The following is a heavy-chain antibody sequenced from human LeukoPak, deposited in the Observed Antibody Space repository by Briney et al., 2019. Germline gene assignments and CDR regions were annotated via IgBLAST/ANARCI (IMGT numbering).Heavy chain of an antibody. D-gene: IGHD2-2*01. J-gene: IGHJ6*03. CDR3: ARDYIGYCSSTSCSGRYPDYYMDV. CDR1: GYTFTSYG. Sequence: ASVKVSCKASGYTFTSYGISWVRQAPGQGLEWMGWISAYNGNTNYAQKLQGRVTMTTDTSMSTAYMELRSLRSDDTAVYYCARDYIGYCSSTSCSGRYPDYYMDVWGKGTTVTVSS. V-gene: IGHV1-18*01. CDR2: ISAYNGNT.